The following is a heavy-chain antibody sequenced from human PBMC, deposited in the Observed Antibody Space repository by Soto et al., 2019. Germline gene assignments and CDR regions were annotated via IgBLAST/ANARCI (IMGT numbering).Heavy chain of an antibody. CDR1: GFTFSSYA. CDR2: ISYDGSNK. CDR3: ARDPYSSSWYGLGYGMDV. Sequence: PGGSLRLSCAASGFTFSSYAMHWVRQAPGKGLEWVAVISYDGSNKYYADSVKGRFTISRDNSKNTLYLQMNSLRAEDTAVYYCARDPYSSSWYGLGYGMDVWGQGTTVTVSS. J-gene: IGHJ6*02. D-gene: IGHD6-13*01. V-gene: IGHV3-30-3*01.